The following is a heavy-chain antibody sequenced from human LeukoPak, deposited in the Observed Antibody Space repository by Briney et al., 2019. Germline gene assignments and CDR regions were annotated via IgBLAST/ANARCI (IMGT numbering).Heavy chain of an antibody. D-gene: IGHD2-2*01. CDR1: GDSVSSNSVT. CDR2: TYYRSTWYN. CDR3: ARRLTQYDCFDP. V-gene: IGHV6-1*01. J-gene: IGHJ5*02. Sequence: SQTLSLTCAISGDSVSSNSVTWSWIRQPPSRGLEWLGRTYYRSTWYNDYAVSVRGRITVNPDTSKNQFSLHLNSVTPEDTAVYYCARRLTQYDCFDPWGQGIRVTVSS.